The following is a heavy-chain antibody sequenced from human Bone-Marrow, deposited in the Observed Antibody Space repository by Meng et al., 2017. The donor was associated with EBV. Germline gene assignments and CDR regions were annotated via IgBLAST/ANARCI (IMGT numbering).Heavy chain of an antibody. D-gene: IGHD2-21*01. CDR2: IHHGGST. Sequence: VQLTEAGPGLVKSSGTLPLPCGVSGGSISSDNWWTLVRQPPGKGLEWVGEIHHGGSTNYNPSLKSRVTISLDKSKNQFSLRLTSVTAADTAAYYCSRGSIVGVNWFDPWGQGTLVTVSS. CDR1: GGSISSDNW. J-gene: IGHJ5*02. V-gene: IGHV4-4*02. CDR3: SRGSIVGVNWFDP.